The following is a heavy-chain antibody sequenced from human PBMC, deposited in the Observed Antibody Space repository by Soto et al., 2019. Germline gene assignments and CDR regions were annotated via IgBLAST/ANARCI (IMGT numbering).Heavy chain of an antibody. J-gene: IGHJ4*02. CDR2: ISAITNYK. CDR1: GLTFSSYG. Sequence: EVQLVESGGGLVKPGGSLRLSCAGSGLTFSSYGMSWVRQAPGKGLEWVSSISAITNYKYSADSLKGRFTISRDNAKNSLYLQMNSLRAEDTAVYYCAGGSRDTSGYYDFEYWGQGTLVTVSS. D-gene: IGHD3-22*01. V-gene: IGHV3-21*02. CDR3: AGGSRDTSGYYDFEY.